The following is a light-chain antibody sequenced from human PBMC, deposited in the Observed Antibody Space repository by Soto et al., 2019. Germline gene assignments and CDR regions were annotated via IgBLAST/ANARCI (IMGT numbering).Light chain of an antibody. Sequence: EIVMTQSLATLSVSPGDRATLSCWAGQSVSSNLAWYQQKPGQPPRLLIYRASTRAAGIPARFSGSGSGTEFTLTISSLQSEDFAVYYCQQYNNWPQTFGQGTKVEIK. CDR3: QQYNNWPQT. J-gene: IGKJ1*01. V-gene: IGKV3-15*01. CDR2: RAS. CDR1: QSVSSN.